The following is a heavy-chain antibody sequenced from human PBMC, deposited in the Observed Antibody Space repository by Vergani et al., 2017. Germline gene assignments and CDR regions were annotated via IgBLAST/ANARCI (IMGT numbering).Heavy chain of an antibody. V-gene: IGHV1-18*01. Sequence: QVQLVQSGAEVKKPGASVKVSCKTSGYTFTSYGISWVRQATGQGLEWMGWISAYNGNTNYAPKLQGRVTMTTDTSTSTAYMELRSLRSDDTAVYYCARDPYDFWSGYYGNWFDPWGQGTLVTVSS. CDR1: GYTFTSYG. CDR3: ARDPYDFWSGYYGNWFDP. D-gene: IGHD3-3*01. CDR2: ISAYNGNT. J-gene: IGHJ5*02.